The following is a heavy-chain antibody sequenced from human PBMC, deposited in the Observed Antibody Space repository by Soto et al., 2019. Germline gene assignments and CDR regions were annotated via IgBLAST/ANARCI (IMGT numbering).Heavy chain of an antibody. Sequence: QLQLQESVPGLVKPSETLSLTCTVSGGSISSSSYYWVWIRQPPGKGMEWIGSIYYSGSTYYNPSLKSRVTISVDTSKNQFSLKLSSVTAADTAVYYCARSGIAAAGTVVWFDPWGQGTLVTVAS. CDR2: IYYSGST. D-gene: IGHD6-13*01. J-gene: IGHJ5*02. CDR1: GGSISSSSYY. CDR3: ARSGIAAAGTVVWFDP. V-gene: IGHV4-39*01.